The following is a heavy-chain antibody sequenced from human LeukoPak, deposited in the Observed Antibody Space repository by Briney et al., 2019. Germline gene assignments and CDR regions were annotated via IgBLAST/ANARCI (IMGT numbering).Heavy chain of an antibody. Sequence: LPGGSLRLSCTASGFTFGDYAMSWVRQAPGKGLEWVGFIRSKAYGGTTEYAASVKGRFTISRDDSKSIAYLQMNSLKTEDTAVYYCTRDLLRYFDWTTFDYWGQGTLVTVSS. CDR2: IRSKAYGGTT. CDR3: TRDLLRYFDWTTFDY. CDR1: GFTFGDYA. J-gene: IGHJ4*02. V-gene: IGHV3-49*04. D-gene: IGHD3-9*01.